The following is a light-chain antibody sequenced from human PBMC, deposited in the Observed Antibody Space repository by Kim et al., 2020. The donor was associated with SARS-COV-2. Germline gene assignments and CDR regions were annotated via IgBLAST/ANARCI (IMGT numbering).Light chain of an antibody. Sequence: SASVGDRVTSTCRASQSVHSWLAWYQQKPGKAPKLLIYKASSLESGVPSRFSGSGSGTEFTLTISSLQPDDFATYYCQQYSIWWTFGQGTKVEIK. V-gene: IGKV1-5*03. CDR1: QSVHSW. CDR2: KAS. CDR3: QQYSIWWT. J-gene: IGKJ1*01.